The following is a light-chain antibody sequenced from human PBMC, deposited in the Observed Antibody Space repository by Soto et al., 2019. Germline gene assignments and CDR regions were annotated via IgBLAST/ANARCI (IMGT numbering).Light chain of an antibody. CDR1: QSVSSY. CDR2: DAS. J-gene: IGKJ1*01. Sequence: EIVLTQSPATLSLSPGERATLSCRASQSVSSYLAWYQQKPCQAPRLLIYDASNRATGIPARFSGSGSGTDFTLTISRLEPEDFAVYYCQQYGSSPRTFGQGTKVDIK. CDR3: QQYGSSPRT. V-gene: IGKV3-20*01.